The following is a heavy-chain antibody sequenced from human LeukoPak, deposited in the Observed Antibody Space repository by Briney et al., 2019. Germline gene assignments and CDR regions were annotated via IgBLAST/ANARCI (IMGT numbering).Heavy chain of an antibody. CDR1: GYTFTGYY. V-gene: IGHV1-2*02. J-gene: IGHJ4*02. CDR3: ARDDRATHDY. Sequence: ASVKVSCKASGYTFTGYYLHWVRQAPGQGLEWMGWINPNNGGTMYAQKFQGRLTMTLDTSISTLYVELSSLTSDDTAVYYCARDDRATHDYWGQGTLVTVSS. CDR2: INPNNGGT.